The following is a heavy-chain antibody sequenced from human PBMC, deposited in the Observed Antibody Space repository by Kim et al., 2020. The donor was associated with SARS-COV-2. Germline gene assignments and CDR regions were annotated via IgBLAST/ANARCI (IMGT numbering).Heavy chain of an antibody. J-gene: IGHJ4*02. CDR1: GFTFSSYA. CDR3: AKDQGSYGLEAGVDY. CDR2: ISGSGGST. Sequence: GGSLRLSCAASGFTFSSYAMSWVRQAPGKGLEWVSAISGSGGSTYYADSVKGRFTISRDNSKNTLYLQMNSLRAEDTAVYYCAKDQGSYGLEAGVDYWGQGTLVTVSS. V-gene: IGHV3-23*01. D-gene: IGHD5-18*01.